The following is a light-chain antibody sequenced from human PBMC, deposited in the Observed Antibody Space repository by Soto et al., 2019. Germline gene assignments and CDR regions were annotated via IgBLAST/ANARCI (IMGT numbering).Light chain of an antibody. Sequence: QSALTQPPSASGSPGQSVSISCTGTSGDVGGYYYVSWYQHHPGKVPKLIIYEVTKRPSGVPDRFSGSKSGNTASLTVSGLQAEDEADYYCMSYVDSNIFVFGTGTKVTVL. V-gene: IGLV2-8*01. CDR1: SGDVGGYYY. CDR3: MSYVDSNIFV. J-gene: IGLJ1*01. CDR2: EVT.